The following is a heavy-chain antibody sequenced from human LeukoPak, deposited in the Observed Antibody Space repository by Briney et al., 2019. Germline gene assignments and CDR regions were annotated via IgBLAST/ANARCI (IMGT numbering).Heavy chain of an antibody. CDR1: GFTFSSYA. CDR3: AKGDTMIVAVMEFDS. D-gene: IGHD3-22*01. V-gene: IGHV3-23*01. CDR2: ISGSGGST. Sequence: GGSLRLSCAASGFTFSSYAMSWVRQAPGKGLEWVSGISGSGGSTYYADSVKGRFTISRDNSKSTLYLQMNSLRAEDTAVYYCAKGDTMIVAVMEFDSWGQGTLVTVSS. J-gene: IGHJ4*02.